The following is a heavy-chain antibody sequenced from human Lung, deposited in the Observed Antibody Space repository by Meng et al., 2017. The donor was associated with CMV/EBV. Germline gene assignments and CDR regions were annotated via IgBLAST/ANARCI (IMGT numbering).Heavy chain of an antibody. Sequence: YYWRWLRQPPGNGLEWIGEINHSGSTNYNPSLKSRVTISVDTSKNQFSLKLSSVTAADTAVYYCARGPSYYYGSGSYYNAMYNWFDPWGRGTLVTVSS. D-gene: IGHD3-10*01. CDR3: ARGPSYYYGSGSYYNAMYNWFDP. CDR2: INHSGST. J-gene: IGHJ5*02. V-gene: IGHV4-34*01. CDR1: YY.